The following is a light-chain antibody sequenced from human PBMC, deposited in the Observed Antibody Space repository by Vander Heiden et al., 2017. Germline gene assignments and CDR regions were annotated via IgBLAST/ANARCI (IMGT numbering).Light chain of an antibody. Sequence: EIVLPQSPGTLSLSPGERATLSCRASQSVSSSHLAWYQQKPGQAPRLLIYGASSRATGIPDRFSGSGSGTDFTLTISRLEPEDFAVYYCQQYGSSPPWTFGQGTKVEIK. CDR1: QSVSSSH. V-gene: IGKV3-20*01. J-gene: IGKJ1*01. CDR2: GAS. CDR3: QQYGSSPPWT.